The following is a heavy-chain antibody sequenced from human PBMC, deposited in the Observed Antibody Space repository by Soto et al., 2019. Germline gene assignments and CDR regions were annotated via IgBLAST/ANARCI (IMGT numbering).Heavy chain of an antibody. CDR2: IYHSGST. Sequence: QVQLQESGPGLVKPSGTLSLTCAVSGGSISSSNWWSWVRQPPGKGLEWIGEIYHSGSTNYNPSLQSRVTIAVDKSKTPFSLKLSSVTAAATAVYYCARVAVAGTRVDYWGQGTLVTVSS. CDR3: ARVAVAGTRVDY. V-gene: IGHV4-4*02. CDR1: GGSISSSNW. J-gene: IGHJ4*02. D-gene: IGHD6-19*01.